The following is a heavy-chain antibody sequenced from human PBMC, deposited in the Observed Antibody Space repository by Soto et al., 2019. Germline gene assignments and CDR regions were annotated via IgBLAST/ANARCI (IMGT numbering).Heavy chain of an antibody. Sequence: HVQLVQSGAEVRRTWASVKVSCKASGLLFTSFFIHWVRQAPGHGLEWMGVINPRRGSGDDAKTFEGRTTIARDTLSSTVYVDPGSLKSEDTALYFCGRAPNFFDIWGQGNLVTVSS. V-gene: IGHV1-46*01. CDR2: INPRRGSG. J-gene: IGHJ4*02. CDR1: GLLFTSFF. CDR3: GRAPNFFDI.